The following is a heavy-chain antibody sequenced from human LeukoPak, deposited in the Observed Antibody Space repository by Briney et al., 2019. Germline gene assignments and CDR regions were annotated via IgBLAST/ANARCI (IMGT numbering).Heavy chain of an antibody. CDR1: GFTFSSYW. CDR3: ARDVRAYSSGWLPFDY. J-gene: IGHJ4*02. CDR2: IKQDGSEK. V-gene: IGHV3-7*01. Sequence: GGSLRLSCATCGFTFSSYWMSWVRQAPGKGLEWVANIKQDGSEKYYVDSVKGRFTISRDNAKNSLYLQMNSLRAEDTAVYYCARDVRAYSSGWLPFDYWGQGTLVTVSS. D-gene: IGHD6-19*01.